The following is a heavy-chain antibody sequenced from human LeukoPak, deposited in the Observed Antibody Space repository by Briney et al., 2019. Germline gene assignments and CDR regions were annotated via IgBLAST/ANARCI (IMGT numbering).Heavy chain of an antibody. V-gene: IGHV3-48*03. D-gene: IGHD2-2*01. CDR3: ARQYPDRYCSSTSCYSFDP. CDR2: ISSSGSTI. CDR1: GFTFSSYE. J-gene: IGHJ5*02. Sequence: GGSLRLSCAASGFTFSSYEMNWVRQAPGKGLGWVSYISSSGSTIYYADSVKGRFTTSRDNAKNPLYLQINSLRAEDTAVYYCARQYPDRYCSSTSCYSFDPWGQGNLVTVSS.